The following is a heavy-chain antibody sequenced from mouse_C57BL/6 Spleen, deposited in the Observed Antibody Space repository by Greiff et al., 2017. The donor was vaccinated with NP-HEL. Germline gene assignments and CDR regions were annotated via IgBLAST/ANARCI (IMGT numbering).Heavy chain of an antibody. CDR3: AKNSNYVGNAMDY. CDR1: GFSLTSYG. D-gene: IGHD2-5*01. Sequence: VKLMESGPGLVQPSQSLSITCTVSGFSLTSYGVHWVRQSPGKGLEWLGVIWRGGSTAYNAAFMSRLSITKDKSKSQVFFKMNSLQADDTAIYYCAKNSNYVGNAMDYWGQGTSVTVSS. CDR2: IWRGGST. J-gene: IGHJ4*01. V-gene: IGHV2-5*01.